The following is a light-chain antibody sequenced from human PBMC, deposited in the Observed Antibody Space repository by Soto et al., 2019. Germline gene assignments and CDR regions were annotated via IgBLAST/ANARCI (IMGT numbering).Light chain of an antibody. Sequence: DLQMTQSPSSLSASVGDRVTITCRASQNINRYLNWHQQKPGEAPKLLISSASTLQGGVPSRFSGSGSGTDFTLTISNLQPEDFATYYCQQNYGTPNTFGGGTKVAIK. CDR1: QNINRY. CDR3: QQNYGTPNT. J-gene: IGKJ4*02. CDR2: SAS. V-gene: IGKV1-39*01.